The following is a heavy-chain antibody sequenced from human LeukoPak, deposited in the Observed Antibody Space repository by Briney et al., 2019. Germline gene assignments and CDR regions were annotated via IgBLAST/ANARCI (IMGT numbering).Heavy chain of an antibody. Sequence: GGSLRLSCAASGFTFSSYSMNWVRQAPGKGLEWVSSISSSSSYIYYADSVRGRFTISRDNAKNSLYLQMNSLRDEDTAVYYCAKGGSGWSKFDYWGQGTLVTVSS. CDR1: GFTFSSYS. V-gene: IGHV3-21*01. CDR2: ISSSSSYI. CDR3: AKGGSGWSKFDY. D-gene: IGHD6-19*01. J-gene: IGHJ4*02.